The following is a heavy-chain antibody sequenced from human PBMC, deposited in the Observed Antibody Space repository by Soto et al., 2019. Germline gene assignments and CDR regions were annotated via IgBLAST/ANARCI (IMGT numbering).Heavy chain of an antibody. J-gene: IGHJ5*01. V-gene: IGHV3-74*01. CDR1: GFTFSTHW. D-gene: IGHD2-15*01. Sequence: GGSLSLSCAASGFTFSTHWMHWVRQAPGKGLVWVSRINTDGSSTSYADSVKGRFTISRDNAKDTVYLQMNSLRAEDTAMYYCARAPVAYNWFDSWGQGSLVTVSS. CDR3: ARAPVAYNWFDS. CDR2: INTDGSST.